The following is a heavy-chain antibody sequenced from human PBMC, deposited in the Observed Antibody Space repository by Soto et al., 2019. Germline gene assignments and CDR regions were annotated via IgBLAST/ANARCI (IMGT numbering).Heavy chain of an antibody. J-gene: IGHJ1*01. V-gene: IGHV4-34*01. CDR3: RRYYDTSNRPYFHH. CDR1: GGSFSGYY. D-gene: IGHD3-22*01. Sequence: SETLSLTCAVYGGSFSGYYWSWIRQPPGKGLEWIGEINHSGSTNYNPSLKSRVTISVDTSKNQFSLKLSSVTAADTAVYYCRRYYDTSNRPYFHHWGQGTLVTVPS. CDR2: INHSGST.